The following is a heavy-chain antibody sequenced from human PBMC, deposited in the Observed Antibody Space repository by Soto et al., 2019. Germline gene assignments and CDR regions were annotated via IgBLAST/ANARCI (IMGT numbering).Heavy chain of an antibody. CDR2: IYYSGST. J-gene: IGHJ4*02. D-gene: IGHD3-10*01. CDR1: GGSISSYY. CDR3: ARGRGYGSGAQNPETLDY. Sequence: PSETLSLTCTVSGGSISSYYWSWIRQPPGKGLEWIGYIYYSGSTNYNPSLKSRVTISVDTSKNQFSLKLSSVTAADTAVYYCARGRGYGSGAQNPETLDYWGQGTLVTVS. V-gene: IGHV4-59*01.